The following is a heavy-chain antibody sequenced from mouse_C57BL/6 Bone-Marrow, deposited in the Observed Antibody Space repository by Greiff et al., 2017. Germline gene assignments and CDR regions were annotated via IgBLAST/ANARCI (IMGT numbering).Heavy chain of an antibody. Sequence: EVQLQQSGTVLARPGASVKMSCKTSGYTFTSYWMHWVKQRPGQGLEWIGAIYPGNSDTSYNQKFKGKAKLTAVTSASTAYMELSSLTNEDSAVYYCTRVGWGWTDYFDYWGQGTTLTVSS. D-gene: IGHD2-3*01. CDR2: IYPGNSDT. CDR3: TRVGWGWTDYFDY. V-gene: IGHV1-5*01. CDR1: GYTFTSYW. J-gene: IGHJ2*01.